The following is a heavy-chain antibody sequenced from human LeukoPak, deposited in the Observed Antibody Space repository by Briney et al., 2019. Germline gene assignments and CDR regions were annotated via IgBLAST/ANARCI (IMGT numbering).Heavy chain of an antibody. CDR2: ISKDGSSK. J-gene: IGHJ4*02. CDR1: GFTFSSYG. Sequence: GGSLRLSCAASGFTFSSYGMHWVRQAPGKGLEWVAVISKDGSSKYYTDSVKGRVTISRDNSRNTLYLQMNSLGAEDTAVHYCARGENSKTYPVSGYWGQGTLVTVSS. V-gene: IGHV3-30*03. CDR3: ARGENSKTYPVSGY. D-gene: IGHD2/OR15-2a*01.